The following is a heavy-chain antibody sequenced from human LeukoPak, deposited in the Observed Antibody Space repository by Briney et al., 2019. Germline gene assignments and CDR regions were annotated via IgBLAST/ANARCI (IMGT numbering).Heavy chain of an antibody. Sequence: PGGSLRLSCAASGFTFSSYSMNWVRQAPGKGLEWVSSISSSSSYIYYADSVKGRFTISRDNAKNSLYLQVNSLRAEDTAVYYCARDRKSSGWYPPGYWGQGTLVTVSS. CDR3: ARDRKSSGWYPPGY. J-gene: IGHJ4*02. D-gene: IGHD6-19*01. V-gene: IGHV3-21*01. CDR1: GFTFSSYS. CDR2: ISSSSSYI.